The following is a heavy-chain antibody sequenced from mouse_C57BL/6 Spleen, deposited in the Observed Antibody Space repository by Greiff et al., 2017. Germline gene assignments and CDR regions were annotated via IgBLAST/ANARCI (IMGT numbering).Heavy chain of an antibody. CDR3: ARNYDYVHFDY. Sequence: EVNLVESVAELVRPGASVKLSCTASGFNIKNTYMHWVKQRPEQGLEWIGRIDPANGNTNYAPKFQGKATITADTSSNTAYLQLSSLTSEDTAIXYCARNYDYVHFDYWGQGTTLTVSS. V-gene: IGHV14-3*01. CDR1: GFNIKNTY. J-gene: IGHJ2*01. CDR2: IDPANGNT. D-gene: IGHD2-4*01.